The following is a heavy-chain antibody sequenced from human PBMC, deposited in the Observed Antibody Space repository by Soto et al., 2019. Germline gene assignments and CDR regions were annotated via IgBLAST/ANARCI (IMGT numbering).Heavy chain of an antibody. CDR3: AKGSFGFDY. CDR2: ISKSGDST. V-gene: IGHV3-23*01. CDR1: GVTFTSYA. D-gene: IGHD3-10*01. Sequence: GGSLRLSCAASGVTFTSYAMTWVRQVPGEGLQWVSSISKSGDSTYYADSVKGRFTTSRDNSKNTLYLQMNSLRAEDTAIYYCAKGSFGFDYWGQGTLVTDSS. J-gene: IGHJ4*02.